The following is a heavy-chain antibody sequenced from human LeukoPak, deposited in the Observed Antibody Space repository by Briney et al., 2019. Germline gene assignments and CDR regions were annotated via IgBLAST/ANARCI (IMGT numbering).Heavy chain of an antibody. CDR3: AKDEVVSSSWSFDY. J-gene: IGHJ4*02. D-gene: IGHD6-13*01. V-gene: IGHV3-23*01. CDR1: GFTFSSYA. Sequence: GGSLRLSCAASGFTFSSYAMSWVRQAPGKGLEWVSAISGSGSSTYYADSVKGRFTISRDNSKNTLYLQMNSLRAEDTAVYYCAKDEVVSSSWSFDYWGQGTLVTVSS. CDR2: ISGSGSST.